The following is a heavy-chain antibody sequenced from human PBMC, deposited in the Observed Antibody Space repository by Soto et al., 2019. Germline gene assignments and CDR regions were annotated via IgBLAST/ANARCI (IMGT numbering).Heavy chain of an antibody. J-gene: IGHJ6*02. V-gene: IGHV5-51*01. CDR2: IYPGDSDT. D-gene: IGHD4-4*01. CDR1: GYSFTIYW. CDR3: AXRHSYSKRGYYYYGMDV. Sequence: PGESLKISCKGSGYSFTIYWIGWVRQMPGKGLEWMGIIYPGDSDTRYSPSFQGQVTISADKSISTAYLQWSSLKASDTAMYYCAXRHSYSKRGYYYYGMDVWGQGTTVTVSS.